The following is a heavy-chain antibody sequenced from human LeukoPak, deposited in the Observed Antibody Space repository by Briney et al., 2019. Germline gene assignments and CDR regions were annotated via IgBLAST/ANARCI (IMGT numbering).Heavy chain of an antibody. CDR1: GYSFTSHW. Sequence: GESLKISCKGSGYSFTSHWIGWVRQMPGKGLEWMGIIYPGDSETRYSPSFQGQVTISVDKSISTTYLQWSSLKASDTAIYYCARHLATVTASRQYYYYGMDVWGQGTTVTVSS. CDR3: ARHLATVTASRQYYYYGMDV. D-gene: IGHD4-17*01. V-gene: IGHV5-51*01. J-gene: IGHJ6*02. CDR2: IYPGDSET.